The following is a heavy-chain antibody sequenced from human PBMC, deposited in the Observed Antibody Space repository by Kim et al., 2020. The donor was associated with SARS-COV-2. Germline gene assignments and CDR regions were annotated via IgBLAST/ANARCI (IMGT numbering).Heavy chain of an antibody. Sequence: SETLSLTCTVSGGSISSGGYYWSWIRQHPGKGLEWIGYIYYSGSTYYNPSLKSRVTISVDTSKNQFSLKLSSVTAADTAVYYCARDQSLQWFGEYPGGNYGMDVWGQETTVTVSS. CDR2: IYYSGST. CDR1: GGSISSGGYY. D-gene: IGHD3-10*01. V-gene: IGHV4-31*03. J-gene: IGHJ6*02. CDR3: ARDQSLQWFGEYPGGNYGMDV.